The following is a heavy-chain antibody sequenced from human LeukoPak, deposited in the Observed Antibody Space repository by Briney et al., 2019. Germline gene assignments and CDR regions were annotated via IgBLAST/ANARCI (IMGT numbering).Heavy chain of an antibody. CDR3: ARTWSIAQNLDY. CDR1: GYSISSGYY. D-gene: IGHD6-13*01. J-gene: IGHJ4*02. CDR2: IYHSGST. V-gene: IGHV4-38-2*02. Sequence: SETLSLTCTVSGYSISSGYYWGWIRQPPGKGLEWIGSIYHSGSTYYNPSLKSRVTISVDTSKNQFSLKLSSVTAADTAVYYCARTWSIAQNLDYWGQGTLVTVSS.